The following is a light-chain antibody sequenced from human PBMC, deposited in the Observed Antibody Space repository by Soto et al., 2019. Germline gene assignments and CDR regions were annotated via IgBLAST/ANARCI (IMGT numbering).Light chain of an antibody. CDR3: CSYALSSTYV. V-gene: IGLV2-23*01. J-gene: IGLJ1*01. CDR1: SSDIGSYSF. CDR2: EGS. Sequence: QSLLTQPASVSGSPGQSITLSCTGTSSDIGSYSFVSWYQQHPGKAPRLIIYEGSKRPSGVSNRFSASRSGNTASLTISGLQPEDEADYYCCSYALSSTYVFGTGTKVTVL.